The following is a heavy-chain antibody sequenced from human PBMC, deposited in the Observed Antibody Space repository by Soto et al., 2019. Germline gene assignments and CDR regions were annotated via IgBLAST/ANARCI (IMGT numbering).Heavy chain of an antibody. D-gene: IGHD6-13*01. CDR1: GYTFSFYT. J-gene: IGHJ4*02. V-gene: IGHV1-3*01. Sequence: ASVKVSCKASGYTFSFYTMHWVRQAPGQRLEWMGWIHAGNGTTKYSQKFQDRVTITRDTSATTAYMELSSLRSEDTAVYYCARAEYTSNWYYYWGQGTLVTVSS. CDR2: IHAGNGTT. CDR3: ARAEYTSNWYYY.